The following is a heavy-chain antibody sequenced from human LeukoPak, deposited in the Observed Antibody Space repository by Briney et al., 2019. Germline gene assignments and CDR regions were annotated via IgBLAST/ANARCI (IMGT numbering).Heavy chain of an antibody. D-gene: IGHD6-13*01. CDR1: GGSISSSSYY. V-gene: IGHV4-39*01. Sequence: PETLSLTCTVSGGSISSSSYYRGWIRQPPGKGLEWIGSIYYSGSTYYNPSLKSRVTISVDTSKNQFSLKLSSVTAADTAVYYCARQSSSSKPPLPYYFDYWGQGTLVTVSS. CDR3: ARQSSSSKPPLPYYFDY. J-gene: IGHJ4*02. CDR2: IYYSGST.